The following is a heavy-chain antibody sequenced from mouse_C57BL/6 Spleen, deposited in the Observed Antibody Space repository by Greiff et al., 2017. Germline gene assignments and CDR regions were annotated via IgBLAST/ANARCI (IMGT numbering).Heavy chain of an antibody. V-gene: IGHV3-6*01. J-gene: IGHJ3*01. CDR2: ISYDGSN. CDR1: GYSITSGYY. Sequence: DVKLQESGPGLVKPSQSLSLSCSVTGYSITSGYYWNWIRQFPGNILEWMGYISYDGSNNYNPSLKNRISITRDTSKNQFFLKLNSLTTEDTATYYGARDQFAYWGQGALVTVSA. CDR3: ARDQFAY.